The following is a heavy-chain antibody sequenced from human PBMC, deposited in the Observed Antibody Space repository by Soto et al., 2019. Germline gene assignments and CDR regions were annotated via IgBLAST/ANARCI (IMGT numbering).Heavy chain of an antibody. CDR3: ARCGEGSGWPPDY. Sequence: QVQLQQWGAGLLKPSETLSLTCAVYGGSFSGYYWSWIRQPPGKGLEWIGEINHSGSTNYNPSLKSRVTISVDTSKNQFSLKLSSVTAADTAVYYCARCGEGSGWPPDYWGQGTLVTVSS. V-gene: IGHV4-34*01. J-gene: IGHJ4*02. CDR1: GGSFSGYY. CDR2: INHSGST. D-gene: IGHD6-19*01.